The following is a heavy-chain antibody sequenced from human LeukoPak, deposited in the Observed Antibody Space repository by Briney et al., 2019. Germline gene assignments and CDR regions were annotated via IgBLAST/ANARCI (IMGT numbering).Heavy chain of an antibody. D-gene: IGHD3-22*01. CDR2: ISGSGGST. J-gene: IGHJ5*02. V-gene: IGHV3-23*01. CDR3: AKGDSGYYYDSSGYLNWFDP. CDR1: GFTFSSYA. Sequence: QPGRSLRLSCAASGFTFSSYAMSWVRQAPGKGLEWVSVISGSGGSTYYVDSVKGRFTISRDNSKNTLSLQINSLRAEDTAVYYCAKGDSGYYYDSSGYLNWFDPWGQGTLVTVSS.